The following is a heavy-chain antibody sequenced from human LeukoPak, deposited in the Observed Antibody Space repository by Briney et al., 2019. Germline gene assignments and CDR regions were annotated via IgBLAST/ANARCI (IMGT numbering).Heavy chain of an antibody. Sequence: GESLKISCQGSGYTFTSYWIAWVRQMPGKGLEWMGIISPGDSDTRYSPSFQGQVTISADKSISTAYLQWSSLKVSDTAMYYCARQVYGSGSSHKGWFDSWGQGTLVTVSS. V-gene: IGHV5-51*01. CDR1: GYTFTSYW. J-gene: IGHJ5*01. CDR3: ARQVYGSGSSHKGWFDS. CDR2: ISPGDSDT. D-gene: IGHD3-10*01.